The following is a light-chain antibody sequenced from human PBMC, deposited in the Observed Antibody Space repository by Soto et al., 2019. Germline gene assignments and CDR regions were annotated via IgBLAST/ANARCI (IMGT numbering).Light chain of an antibody. CDR1: QSVSNNY. CDR2: CAS. CDR3: QQYGSSGT. Sequence: EIVLTQSPGTLSLSPGERATLSCRASQSVSNNYLAWYQQKPGQAPRLLIYCASNRATGIPDRFSGSGSGTDFTLTISRLEPEDFAVYYCQQYGSSGTFGQGTKGDIK. V-gene: IGKV3-20*01. J-gene: IGKJ1*01.